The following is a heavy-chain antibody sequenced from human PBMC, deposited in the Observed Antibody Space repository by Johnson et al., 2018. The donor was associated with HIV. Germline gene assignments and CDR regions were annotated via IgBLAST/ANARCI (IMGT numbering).Heavy chain of an antibody. Sequence: VQLVESGGGLVQPGGSLRLSCAASGFTFSSYWMNWVRQAPGKGLEWVANIKQDGTEKYYVDSVKGRFTISRDNAKKSLYLQMNSLRAEDTAVYYCARDGSNFGAFDIWGQGTMVTVSS. D-gene: IGHD1-1*01. V-gene: IGHV3-7*01. J-gene: IGHJ3*02. CDR2: IKQDGTEK. CDR1: GFTFSSYW. CDR3: ARDGSNFGAFDI.